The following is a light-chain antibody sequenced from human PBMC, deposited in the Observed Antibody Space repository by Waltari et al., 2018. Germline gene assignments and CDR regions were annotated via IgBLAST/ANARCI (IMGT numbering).Light chain of an antibody. V-gene: IGKV2-28*01. CDR2: LGS. CDR1: QSLLHRNGHTY. J-gene: IGKJ4*01. Sequence: DIVMTQSPLSLPVTPGAAASISCRSSQSLLHRNGHTYLDWYLQKPGQSPQLLIYLGSNRASGVPDRFSGSGSGTDFTLKISRVEAEDVGVYYCMQSLQTPLTFGGGTKVEIK. CDR3: MQSLQTPLT.